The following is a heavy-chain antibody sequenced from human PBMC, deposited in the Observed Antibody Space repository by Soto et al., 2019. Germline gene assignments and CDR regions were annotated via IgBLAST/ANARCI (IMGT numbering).Heavy chain of an antibody. CDR3: ARGGDYEG. CDR2: INQSGNT. D-gene: IGHD4-17*01. CDR1: GGSISSISYY. Sequence: TSETLSLTCTVSGGSISSISYYWGWVRQPPGKGLEWIGSINQSGNTYYNPSLKSRVTISIDTSKKQFSLNLSSVTAADTAVYYCARGGDYEGWGQGTLVTVSS. V-gene: IGHV4-39*01. J-gene: IGHJ4*02.